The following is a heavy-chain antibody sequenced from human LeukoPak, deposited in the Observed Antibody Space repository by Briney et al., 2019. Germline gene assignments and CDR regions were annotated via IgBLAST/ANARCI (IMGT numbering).Heavy chain of an antibody. CDR3: AKGPNSFIVVVPADYYMDV. Sequence: GGSLRLSCAASGFTFSSYGMHWVRQAPGKGLEWVAFIRYDGSNKYYADSVKGRFTISRDNSKNTLYLQMNSLRAEDTAVYYCAKGPNSFIVVVPADYYMDVWGKGTTVTVSS. J-gene: IGHJ6*03. CDR2: IRYDGSNK. CDR1: GFTFSSYG. V-gene: IGHV3-30*02. D-gene: IGHD2-2*01.